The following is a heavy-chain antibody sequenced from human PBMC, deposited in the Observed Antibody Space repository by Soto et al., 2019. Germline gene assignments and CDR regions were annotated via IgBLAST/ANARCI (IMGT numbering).Heavy chain of an antibody. D-gene: IGHD5-12*01. CDR3: ARGDVEMAKIRYFDY. V-gene: IGHV4-30-4*01. CDR1: GGSISSGAYY. J-gene: IGHJ4*02. Sequence: SENLSLTFTVSGGSISSGAYYWSVICQPPVKGLEWIGYIYYSGSTYYNKSLKSRVNISVDTSKNQFSLKLSSVTAADRAVYYCARGDVEMAKIRYFDYWAQGTLDTISS. CDR2: IYYSGST.